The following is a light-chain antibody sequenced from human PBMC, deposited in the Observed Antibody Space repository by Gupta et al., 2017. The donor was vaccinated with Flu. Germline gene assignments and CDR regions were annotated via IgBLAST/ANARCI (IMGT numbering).Light chain of an antibody. V-gene: IGLV3-25*03. CDR1: ALPKQY. CDR3: QSADSSGTYHV. Sequence: GQTARITCSGDALPKQYAYWYQQKPGQAPVLVIYKDSERPSGIPERFSGSSSGTTVTLTISGVQAEDEADYYCQSADSSGTYHVFGTGTKVTVL. CDR2: KDS. J-gene: IGLJ1*01.